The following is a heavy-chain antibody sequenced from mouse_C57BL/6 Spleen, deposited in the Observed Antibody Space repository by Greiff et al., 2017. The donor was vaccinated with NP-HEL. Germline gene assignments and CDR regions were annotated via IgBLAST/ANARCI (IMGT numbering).Heavy chain of an antibody. CDR3: ARYDYDYAMDY. Sequence: EVMLVESGGGLVKPGGSLKLSCAASGFTFSDYGMHWVRQAPEKGLEWVVYISSGSSTIYYADTVKGRFTISRDNAKNTLFLQMTSLRSEDTAMYYCARYDYDYAMDYWGQGTSVTVSS. CDR2: ISSGSSTI. V-gene: IGHV5-17*01. J-gene: IGHJ4*01. D-gene: IGHD1-1*01. CDR1: GFTFSDYG.